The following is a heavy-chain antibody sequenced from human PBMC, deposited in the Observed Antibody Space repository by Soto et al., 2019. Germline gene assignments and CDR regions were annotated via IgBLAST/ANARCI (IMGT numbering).Heavy chain of an antibody. D-gene: IGHD3-9*01. CDR2: MNPNSGNT. V-gene: IGHV1-8*01. Sequence: ASVKVSCKASGYTFTSYDINWVRQATGQGLEWMGWMNPNSGNTGYAQKFQGRVTMTRNTSISTAYMELSSLRSEDTAMYYCARYLPEALGAFDIWGQGTMVTVSS. CDR3: ARYLPEALGAFDI. CDR1: GYTFTSYD. J-gene: IGHJ3*02.